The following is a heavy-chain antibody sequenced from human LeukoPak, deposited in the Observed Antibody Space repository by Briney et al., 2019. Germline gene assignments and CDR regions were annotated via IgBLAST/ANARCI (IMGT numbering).Heavy chain of an antibody. CDR3: AKDQWWFGESNAFDV. D-gene: IGHD3-10*01. V-gene: IGHV3-30*02. CDR2: IRYDGSNK. Sequence: GGSLRLSCAASGFTFSSYGMHWVRQAPGKGLEWVSFIRYDGSNKYYGDSAKGRFTISRDNSKNTLYLQMNSLRAEDTAVYYCAKDQWWFGESNAFDVWGQGTVVTVSS. J-gene: IGHJ3*01. CDR1: GFTFSSYG.